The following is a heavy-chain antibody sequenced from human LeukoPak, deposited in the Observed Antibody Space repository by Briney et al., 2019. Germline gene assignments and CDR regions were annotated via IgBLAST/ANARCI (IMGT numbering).Heavy chain of an antibody. CDR1: GLTFSSCG. D-gene: IGHD2-2*01. Sequence: PGRSLRLSCAASGLTFSSCGMHWVRQAPGKGLEWVAVISYDGSNKYYADSVKGRFTISRDNSKNTLYLQMNSLRAEDTAVYYCAKVAVPAAIYYYYGMDVWGQGTTVTVSS. V-gene: IGHV3-30*18. CDR3: AKVAVPAAIYYYYGMDV. CDR2: ISYDGSNK. J-gene: IGHJ6*02.